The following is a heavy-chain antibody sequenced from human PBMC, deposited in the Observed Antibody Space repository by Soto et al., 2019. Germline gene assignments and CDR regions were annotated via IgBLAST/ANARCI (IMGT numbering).Heavy chain of an antibody. CDR1: GYSFIGYW. Sequence: PGESLKISCKGSGYSFIGYWIGWVRQMPGKGLEWMGIIYPGDSDTKYSPSLQGQVTISADTSITTAYLQWTSLKASDTAMYYCARSRRGAYSSGWYSPSGYYNYGIDVWGQGTKVTVSS. D-gene: IGHD6-19*01. V-gene: IGHV5-51*01. CDR3: ARSRRGAYSSGWYSPSGYYNYGIDV. CDR2: IYPGDSDT. J-gene: IGHJ6*02.